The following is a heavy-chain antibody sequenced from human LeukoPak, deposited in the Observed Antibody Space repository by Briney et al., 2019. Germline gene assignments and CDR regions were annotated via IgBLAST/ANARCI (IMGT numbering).Heavy chain of an antibody. D-gene: IGHD4-23*01. V-gene: IGHV4-38-2*01. CDR3: AKQGPTVVTHFDS. Sequence: PSETLSLTCAVSGYSISSGYYWGWIRQPPGKGLDWIASMYHSGSTYYNPSLKSRVTISVDTSKNQFSLRLSSVTAADTAVYYCAKQGPTVVTHFDSWGQGTLVTASS. CDR1: GYSISSGYY. J-gene: IGHJ4*02. CDR2: MYHSGST.